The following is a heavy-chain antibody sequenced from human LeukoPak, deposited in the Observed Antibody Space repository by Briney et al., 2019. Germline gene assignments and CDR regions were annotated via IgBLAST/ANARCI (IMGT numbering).Heavy chain of an antibody. CDR1: GYSFTSYW. D-gene: IGHD3-22*01. V-gene: IGHV5-51*01. CDR3: ARHLSGGSGYSRHGAFDI. Sequence: GESLKISCKGSGYSFTSYWIGWVRQMPGKGLEWMGIIYPGDSDTRYSPSFQGQVTISADKSISTAYLQWSSLKASDTAMYYCARHLSGGSGYSRHGAFDIWGQGTMVTVSS. CDR2: IYPGDSDT. J-gene: IGHJ3*02.